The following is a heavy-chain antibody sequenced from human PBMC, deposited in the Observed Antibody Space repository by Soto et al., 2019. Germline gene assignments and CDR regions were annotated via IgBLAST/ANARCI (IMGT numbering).Heavy chain of an antibody. CDR1: GGTFSSYA. V-gene: IGHV1-69*13. CDR3: ARDKPDIVVVPAAIGGYGMDV. Sequence: SVKVSCKASGGTFSSYAISWVRQAPGQGLEWMGGIIPIFGTANYAQKFQGRVTITADESTSTAYMELSSLRSEDTAVYYCARDKPDIVVVPAAIGGYGMDVWGQGTTVTV. J-gene: IGHJ6*02. D-gene: IGHD2-2*01. CDR2: IIPIFGTA.